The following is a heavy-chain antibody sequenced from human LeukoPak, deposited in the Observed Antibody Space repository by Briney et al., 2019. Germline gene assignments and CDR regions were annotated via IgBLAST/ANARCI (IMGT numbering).Heavy chain of an antibody. J-gene: IGHJ6*03. Sequence: GGSLRLSCEVSGFTFSDYAMTWVRQALGKGLEWVSSVSDSGTSTYYADSVKGRFTISRDNSKSTLYLQMSTLRAEDTAVYFCAKPYSSGWSPYYHYYMDVWGTGTTVTVS. CDR1: GFTFSDYA. CDR3: AKPYSSGWSPYYHYYMDV. V-gene: IGHV3-23*01. D-gene: IGHD6-19*01. CDR2: VSDSGTST.